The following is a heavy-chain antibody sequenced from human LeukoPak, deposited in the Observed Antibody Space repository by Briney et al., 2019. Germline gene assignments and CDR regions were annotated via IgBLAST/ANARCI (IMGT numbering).Heavy chain of an antibody. CDR2: ISSTTRTI. CDR3: ARGSGLDAFDI. CDR1: GFTFSDYS. Sequence: GGSLRLSCAASGFTFSDYSMNWIRQAPGKGLEWVSYISSTTRTIYYADSVKGRFTISRDNAINSLYLQMNSPRAEDTAVYYCARGSGLDAFDIWGQGTMVTVSS. D-gene: IGHD3-22*01. V-gene: IGHV3-11*04. J-gene: IGHJ3*02.